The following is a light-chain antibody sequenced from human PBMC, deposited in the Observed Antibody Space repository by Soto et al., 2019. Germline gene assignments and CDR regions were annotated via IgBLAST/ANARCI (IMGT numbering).Light chain of an antibody. J-gene: IGLJ1*01. CDR3: SSYTSSSTYV. CDR1: SSDVGGYNY. Sequence: QSVLTQPASVSGSPGQSIAISCTGTSSDVGGYNYVSWYQQHPGKAPKLMVYDVSNRPSGVSNRFSGSKSGNTASQTISGLQAEDEADYYCSSYTSSSTYVFGTGTKVT. CDR2: DVS. V-gene: IGLV2-14*01.